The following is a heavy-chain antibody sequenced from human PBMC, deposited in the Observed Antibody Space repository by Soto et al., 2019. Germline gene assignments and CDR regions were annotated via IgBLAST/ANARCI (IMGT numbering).Heavy chain of an antibody. CDR1: GITFSNYA. D-gene: IGHD3-16*02. CDR2: ISASGGRP. J-gene: IGHJ4*02. CDR3: AKDPDRYDYVWGTYRHIDH. V-gene: IGHV3-23*01. Sequence: EVQLLESGGGLVQPGGSLRLSCTASGITFSNYAMSWVRQAPTKGLEWVSSISASGGRPYYADSVKGRSTILRDNSKNTLYLQMNSLRVEDTAVYYCAKDPDRYDYVWGTYRHIDHWGQGTLVTVSS.